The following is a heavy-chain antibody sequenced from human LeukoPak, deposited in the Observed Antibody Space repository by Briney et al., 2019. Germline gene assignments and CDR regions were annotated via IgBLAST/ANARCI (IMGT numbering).Heavy chain of an antibody. Sequence: GGSLRLSCAASGFTFNNYAMSWVRQAPGKGLEWVSVISGSGGSTYYADSVKGRFTISRDNSKNTLYLQMNSLRAEDTAVYYCAKDSTGSCYSPLDLWAVAPWSLSPQ. D-gene: IGHD2-15*01. CDR1: GFTFNNYA. CDR2: ISGSGGST. CDR3: AKDSTGSCYSPLDL. V-gene: IGHV3-23*01. J-gene: IGHJ2*01.